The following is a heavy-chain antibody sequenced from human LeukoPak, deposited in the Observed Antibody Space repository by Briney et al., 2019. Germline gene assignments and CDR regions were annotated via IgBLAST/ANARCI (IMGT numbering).Heavy chain of an antibody. CDR2: ISSSSSTI. D-gene: IGHD6-13*01. CDR1: GFTFSSYS. J-gene: IGHJ2*01. CDR3: ARDQYSSSWKSDWYFDL. V-gene: IGHV3-48*04. Sequence: GGSLRLSCAASGFTFSSYSVNWVRQAPGKGLEWVSYISSSSSTIYYADSVKGRFTISRDNAKNSLYLQMNSLRAEDTAVYYCARDQYSSSWKSDWYFDLWGRGTLVTVSS.